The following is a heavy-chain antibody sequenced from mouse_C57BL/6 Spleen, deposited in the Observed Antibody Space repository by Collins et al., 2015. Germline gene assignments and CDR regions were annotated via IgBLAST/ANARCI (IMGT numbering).Heavy chain of an antibody. CDR3: SNVFSF. V-gene: IGHV1-78*01. Sequence: QVQLQQSAVELVKPGASVKVSCKVSGYIFTDHTIHWMKQRPGQGLEWIGYFCPRNITSRYNEKFQGKATLTADKSSSTAYMQLNSLTSEDSAVYFCSNVFSFWGQGTLVTVSA. CDR2: FCPRNITS. J-gene: IGHJ3*01. CDR1: GYIFTDHT.